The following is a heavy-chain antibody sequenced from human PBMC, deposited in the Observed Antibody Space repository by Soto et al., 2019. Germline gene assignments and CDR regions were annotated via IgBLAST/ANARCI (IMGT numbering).Heavy chain of an antibody. J-gene: IGHJ4*02. CDR2: ISGSGGRT. V-gene: IGHV3-23*01. D-gene: IGHD3-10*01. CDR3: ARFYFFSSATAFDY. Sequence: GGSLRLSCAASGFTFSSYAMSWVRQAPGKGLEWVSAISGSGGRTYYADSVKGRFTISRDNAKNTLYLQMSSLRAGDTAMYYCARFYFFSSATAFDYWGQGTLVTVSS. CDR1: GFTFSSYA.